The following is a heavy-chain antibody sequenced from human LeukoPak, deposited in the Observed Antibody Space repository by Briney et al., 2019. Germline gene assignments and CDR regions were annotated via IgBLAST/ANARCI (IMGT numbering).Heavy chain of an antibody. Sequence: SVKVSRKASGGTFRTYSVTWVRQAPGQGLEWMGGIIPIFGTPNYAQKFQGRVKVTTDDATGTAYMELSSLMSEDTAIYYCARVDRYHFYLDVWGKGTPVTVSS. CDR1: GGTFRTYS. CDR2: IIPIFGTP. CDR3: ARVDRYHFYLDV. J-gene: IGHJ6*03. V-gene: IGHV1-69*05.